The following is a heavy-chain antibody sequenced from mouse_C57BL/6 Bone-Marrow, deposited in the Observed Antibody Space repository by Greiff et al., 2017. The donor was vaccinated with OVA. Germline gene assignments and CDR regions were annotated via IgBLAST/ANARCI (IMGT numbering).Heavy chain of an antibody. CDR3: ARITTVVATDY. V-gene: IGHV1-64*01. Sequence: VQLQQPGAELVKPGASVKLSCKASGYTFTSYWMHWVKQRPGQGLEWIGMIHPNSGSTNYNEKFKSKATLTVDKSSSTAYMQLSSLTSEDSAVYYCARITTVVATDYWGKGTTLTVSS. D-gene: IGHD1-1*01. J-gene: IGHJ2*01. CDR2: IHPNSGST. CDR1: GYTFTSYW.